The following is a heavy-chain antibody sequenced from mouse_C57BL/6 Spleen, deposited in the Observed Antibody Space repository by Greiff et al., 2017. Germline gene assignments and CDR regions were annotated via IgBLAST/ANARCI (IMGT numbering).Heavy chain of an antibody. CDR2: IYPRSGNT. Sequence: VKLMESGAELARPGASVKLSCKASGYTFTSYGISWVKQRTGQGLEWIGEIYPRSGNTYYNEKFKGKATLTADKSSSTAYMELRSLTSEDSAVYFCAKGFTTVVEEGRFAYWGQGTLVTVSA. CDR3: AKGFTTVVEEGRFAY. D-gene: IGHD1-1*01. J-gene: IGHJ3*01. V-gene: IGHV1-81*01. CDR1: GYTFTSYG.